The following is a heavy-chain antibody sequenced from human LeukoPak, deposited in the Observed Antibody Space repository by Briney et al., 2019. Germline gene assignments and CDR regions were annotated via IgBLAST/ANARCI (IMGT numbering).Heavy chain of an antibody. J-gene: IGHJ5*02. CDR2: IIPIFGTA. D-gene: IGHD3-22*01. V-gene: IGHV1-69*06. CDR1: GGTFSSYA. Sequence: SVKVSCKACGGTFSSYAISWVRRAPGQGLEWMGRIIPIFGTANYAQKFQGRVTITADKSTSTAYMELSSLRSEDTAVYYCARDNDSSPIPWGQGTLVTVSS. CDR3: ARDNDSSPIP.